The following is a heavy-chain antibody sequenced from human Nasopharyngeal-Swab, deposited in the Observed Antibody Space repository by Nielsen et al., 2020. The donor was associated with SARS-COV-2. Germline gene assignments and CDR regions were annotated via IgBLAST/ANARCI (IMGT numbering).Heavy chain of an antibody. D-gene: IGHD3-16*01. Sequence: GESLKISCAASGFTFSNFAMSWVRQTPGKGLEWVSSINKSGGGTYFADSVKGRFTISRDNSKNTLYLQMNSLRAEDSAIYYCANGVDVWGKHRQYYFDYWGQGTLVTVSS. J-gene: IGHJ4*02. CDR1: GFTFSNFA. CDR2: INKSGGGT. CDR3: ANGVDVWGKHRQYYFDY. V-gene: IGHV3-23*01.